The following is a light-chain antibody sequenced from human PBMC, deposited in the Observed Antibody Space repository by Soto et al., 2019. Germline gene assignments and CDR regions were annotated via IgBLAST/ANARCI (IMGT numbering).Light chain of an antibody. J-gene: IGKJ5*01. V-gene: IGKV3-11*01. CDR1: LSVSGF. Sequence: EIVLTQSPATLSLSPGERATLSCRASLSVSGFLAWYQQKRGQAPRLLIYDASNRATGIPARFGGSGSGTDFTLTISSLEPEDFAVYYCQQRSNWPPITFGQGTRLEIK. CDR3: QQRSNWPPIT. CDR2: DAS.